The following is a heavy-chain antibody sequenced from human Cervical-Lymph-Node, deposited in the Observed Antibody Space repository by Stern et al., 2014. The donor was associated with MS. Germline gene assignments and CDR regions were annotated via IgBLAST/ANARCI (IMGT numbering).Heavy chain of an antibody. Sequence: QVTLRESGPTLVKPTQTLSLTCTFSGFSLATPGVGVGWIRQPPGKALEGLARIYGYDDRHYKPSLKSRLTLTKDTSKNQVVFTMTNMDPVDTATYHCAQVSVEVGGQFEYWGQGALVTVSS. CDR1: GFSLATPGVG. J-gene: IGHJ4*02. CDR2: IYGYDDR. D-gene: IGHD6-19*01. CDR3: AQVSVEVGGQFEY. V-gene: IGHV2-5*01.